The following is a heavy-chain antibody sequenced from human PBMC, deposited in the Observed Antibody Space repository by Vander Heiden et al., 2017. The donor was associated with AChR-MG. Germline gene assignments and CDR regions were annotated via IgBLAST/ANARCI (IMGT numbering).Heavy chain of an antibody. D-gene: IGHD2-15*01. CDR3: ARIQDPYCSGGSCYPSYYMDV. CDR1: GFSLSTSGMC. Sequence: QVTLRESGPALVKPTQTLTLTCTFSGFSLSTSGMCVSWIRQPPGKALEWLALIDWDDDKYYSTSLKTRLTISKDTSKNQVVLTMTNMDPVDTATYYCARIQDPYCSGGSCYPSYYMDVWGKGTTVTVSS. V-gene: IGHV2-70*01. J-gene: IGHJ6*03. CDR2: IDWDDDK.